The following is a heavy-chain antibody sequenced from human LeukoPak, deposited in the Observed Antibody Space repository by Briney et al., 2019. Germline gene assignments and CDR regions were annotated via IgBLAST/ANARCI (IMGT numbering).Heavy chain of an antibody. CDR3: ARGDIVATIGNFDY. Sequence: PGGSLRLSCAASGFTFSSYWMSWVRQAPGKGLEWVANIKQDGSEKYYVDSVKGRFTISRDNAKNSLYLQMNSLRAEDTAVYYCARGDIVATIGNFDYWGQGTLVTVSS. J-gene: IGHJ4*02. V-gene: IGHV3-7*01. D-gene: IGHD5-12*01. CDR2: IKQDGSEK. CDR1: GFTFSSYW.